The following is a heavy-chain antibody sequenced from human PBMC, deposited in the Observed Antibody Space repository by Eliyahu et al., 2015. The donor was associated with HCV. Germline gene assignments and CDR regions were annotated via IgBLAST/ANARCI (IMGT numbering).Heavy chain of an antibody. D-gene: IGHD3-22*01. CDR3: AKDQGHTMIVVVGEYFQH. Sequence: ESGGGLVQPGGSLRLSCAASGFTFSSYAMSWVRQAPGKGLEWVSAISGSGGSTYYADSVKGRFTISRDNSKNTLYLQMNSLRAEDTAVYYCAKDQGHTMIVVVGEYFQHWGQGTLVTVSS. J-gene: IGHJ1*01. CDR2: ISGSGGST. V-gene: IGHV3-23*01. CDR1: GFTFSSYA.